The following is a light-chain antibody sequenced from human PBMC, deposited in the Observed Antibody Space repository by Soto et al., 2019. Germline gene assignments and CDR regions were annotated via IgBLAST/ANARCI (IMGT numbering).Light chain of an antibody. Sequence: DIQMTQSPSTVSASVGDRVTITCRASQNINTWLAWYQQKPGKAPKLLILKASSLESGVPSRFSGSGSGTEFTLTISSLQPDDLATYYRQQYNNYFWAFGQGTKVDIK. CDR3: QQYNNYFWA. CDR2: KAS. V-gene: IGKV1-5*03. J-gene: IGKJ1*01. CDR1: QNINTW.